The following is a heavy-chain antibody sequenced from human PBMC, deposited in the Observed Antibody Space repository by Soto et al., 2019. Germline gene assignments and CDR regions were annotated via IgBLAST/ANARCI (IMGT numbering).Heavy chain of an antibody. D-gene: IGHD6-19*01. CDR1: GGSFSAYF. J-gene: IGHJ4*02. CDR3: ARGQRIAVAGTDFDY. V-gene: IGHV4-34*01. Sequence: QVQLQQWGAGLLKPSETLSLTCAVSGGSFSAYFWNWIRQPPGKGLQWIGEINHSGSTNYNPSLKSRVTISVDTSKNHFSLKLCSVTAADTAVYYSARGQRIAVAGTDFDYWGQGTLVTVSS. CDR2: INHSGST.